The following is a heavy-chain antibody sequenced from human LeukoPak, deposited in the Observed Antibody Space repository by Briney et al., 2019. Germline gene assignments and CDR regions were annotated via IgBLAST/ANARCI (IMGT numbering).Heavy chain of an antibody. D-gene: IGHD1-26*01. V-gene: IGHV3-23*01. J-gene: IGHJ4*02. CDR3: AKDLSSYSGSYFFDY. CDR2: ISGSGSST. Sequence: GGSLRLSCAASGFTFSGYAMSWVRQAPGKGLDWVSGISGSGSSTYYADSVKGRFSISRDNSKNTLFLQMNSLRAEDAAVYYCAKDLSSYSGSYFFDYWGQGTLVTVSS. CDR1: GFTFSGYA.